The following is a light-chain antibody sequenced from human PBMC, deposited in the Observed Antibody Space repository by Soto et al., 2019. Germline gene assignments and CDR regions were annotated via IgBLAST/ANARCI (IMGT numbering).Light chain of an antibody. V-gene: IGKV1-27*01. CDR1: QDIGNY. Sequence: DIQMTQSPSSLSASVGDRVSITCRASQDIGNYLAWFQQKPGRVPKLLIHTASSLQSGVPSRSSGSGSGSDFTLTISSLQPEDVATYFCQKYDSAPQTFGQGTKVEIK. CDR2: TAS. J-gene: IGKJ1*01. CDR3: QKYDSAPQT.